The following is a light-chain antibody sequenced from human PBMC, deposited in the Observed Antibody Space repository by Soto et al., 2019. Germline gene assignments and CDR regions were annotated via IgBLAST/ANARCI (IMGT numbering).Light chain of an antibody. Sequence: DIQMTQSPSTLSASVGDTVTITCRASESISSWLAWYQQKPGKAPKLLIYKASSLESGVPSGFSGSGSGTEFTLTISSLQPDDFATYYCQQYNSYWTFGQGTKVDIK. CDR3: QQYNSYWT. V-gene: IGKV1-5*03. CDR2: KAS. CDR1: ESISSW. J-gene: IGKJ1*01.